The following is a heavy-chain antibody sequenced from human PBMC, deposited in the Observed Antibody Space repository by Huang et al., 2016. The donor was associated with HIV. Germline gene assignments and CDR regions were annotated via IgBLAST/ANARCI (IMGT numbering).Heavy chain of an antibody. CDR2: IIPIFGTA. CDR3: ARARGYYDSSVSYYFDY. J-gene: IGHJ4*02. V-gene: IGHV1-69*13. D-gene: IGHD3-22*01. CDR1: GGTFSSYA. Sequence: QVQLVQSGAEVKKPGSSVKVSCKASGGTFSSYAISWVRQAPGQGHEWMGGIIPIFGTANYAQKCQGRVTMAADESTSTAYMELSSLRSEDTAVYYCARARGYYDSSVSYYFDYWGQGTLVTVSS.